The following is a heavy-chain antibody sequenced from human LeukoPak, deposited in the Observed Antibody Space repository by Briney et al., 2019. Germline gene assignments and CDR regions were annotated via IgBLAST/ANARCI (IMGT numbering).Heavy chain of an antibody. CDR3: AREGPVPGTGPFDY. D-gene: IGHD1-7*01. V-gene: IGHV3-33*01. J-gene: IGHJ4*02. Sequence: GGSLRLSCAASGFTFSSYGMHWVRQAQGKRLEGVAVIWSDATTKYYADSVKGRFTISRDNSENTLYLQMNSLSAEDSAVYYCAREGPVPGTGPFDYWGQGALVTVPS. CDR1: GFTFSSYG. CDR2: IWSDATTK.